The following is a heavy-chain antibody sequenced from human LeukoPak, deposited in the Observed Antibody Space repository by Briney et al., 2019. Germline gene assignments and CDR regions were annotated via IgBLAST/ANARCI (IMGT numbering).Heavy chain of an antibody. Sequence: GGSLRLSCAGSGFTFSSYAMSWVRQAPGKGLEWVSAISGSGGSTYYADSVKGRFTISRDNSKNTLYLQMNSLRAEDTAVYYCAKDWDARPLITIFAPPPQPGAFDIWGQGTMVTVSS. CDR1: GFTFSSYA. V-gene: IGHV3-23*01. CDR3: AKDWDARPLITIFAPPPQPGAFDI. J-gene: IGHJ3*02. D-gene: IGHD3-3*01. CDR2: ISGSGGST.